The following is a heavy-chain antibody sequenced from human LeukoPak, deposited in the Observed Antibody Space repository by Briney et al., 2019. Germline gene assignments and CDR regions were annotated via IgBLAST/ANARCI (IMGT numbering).Heavy chain of an antibody. CDR3: ARVWGLSYYYMDV. CDR2: IYHSGTT. J-gene: IGHJ6*03. D-gene: IGHD3-16*01. Sequence: PSETLSLTCAVSGYSISNVYYWGWIRQPPGEGLQWIGTIYHSGTTYYNPSLKSRVTLSADTSKNQFPLKLSSVSAADTAVYYCARVWGLSYYYMDVWGKGTTVTVSS. CDR1: GYSISNVYY. V-gene: IGHV4-38-2*01.